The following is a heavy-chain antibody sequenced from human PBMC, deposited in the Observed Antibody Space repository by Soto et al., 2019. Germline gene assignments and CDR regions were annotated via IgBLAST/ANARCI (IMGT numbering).Heavy chain of an antibody. CDR1: GFNFDDYA. J-gene: IGHJ5*02. CDR3: AKDAFSIAVAQPTDPS. Sequence: EVQLVESGGGLVQPGRSLRLSCAASGFNFDDYAMHWVRQAPGKGLERVSGISWNSGSIGYADSVKGRFTISRDNAKNSLYLQRNILRAEDTALYYCAKDAFSIAVAQPTDPSWGQGTLVTVSS. V-gene: IGHV3-9*01. CDR2: ISWNSGSI. D-gene: IGHD6-19*01.